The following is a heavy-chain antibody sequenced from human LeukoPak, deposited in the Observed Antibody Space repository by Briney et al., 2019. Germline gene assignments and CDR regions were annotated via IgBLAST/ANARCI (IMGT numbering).Heavy chain of an antibody. D-gene: IGHD3-22*01. V-gene: IGHV3-33*01. Sequence: GGSLRLSCAASGFTFSSYGMHWVRQAPGKGLEWVAVIWYDGSNKYYADSAKGRFTISRDNSKNTLYLQMNSLRAEDTAVYYCARDYYDSSGYYSGLDYWGQGTLVTVSS. CDR2: IWYDGSNK. J-gene: IGHJ4*02. CDR1: GFTFSSYG. CDR3: ARDYYDSSGYYSGLDY.